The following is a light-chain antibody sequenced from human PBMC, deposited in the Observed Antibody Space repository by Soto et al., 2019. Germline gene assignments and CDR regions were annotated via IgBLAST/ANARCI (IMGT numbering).Light chain of an antibody. J-gene: IGLJ3*02. Sequence: QSVLTQPPSASGSLGQSVTISCTGISSDVTGYSYVSWYQQHPGKAPKLLIFDITKRPSGVPDRFSGPTSGNTASLTVSGLQAEDAADYYCGSFAFVGDNTMGFGGGTQLTVL. CDR3: GSFAFVGDNTMG. V-gene: IGLV2-8*01. CDR1: SSDVTGYSY. CDR2: DIT.